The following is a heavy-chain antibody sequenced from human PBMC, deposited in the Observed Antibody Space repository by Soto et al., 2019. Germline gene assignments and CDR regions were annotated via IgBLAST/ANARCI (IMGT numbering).Heavy chain of an antibody. CDR1: RFTFSTYW. D-gene: IGHD3-16*01. CDR3: ARTKGAVAFDM. J-gene: IGHJ3*02. Sequence: GGSLRLSCAASRFTFSTYWMSWVRQAPGKGLEWVANIKEDGDQKYYVDSVKGRFTVSRDNAENSLYLQMNSLRAEDTAVYYCARTKGAVAFDMWGQGTMVTVSS. V-gene: IGHV3-7*01. CDR2: IKEDGDQK.